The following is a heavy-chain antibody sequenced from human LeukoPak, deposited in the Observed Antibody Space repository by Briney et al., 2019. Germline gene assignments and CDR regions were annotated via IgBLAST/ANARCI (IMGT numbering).Heavy chain of an antibody. D-gene: IGHD6-13*01. CDR1: GYTFTDYY. CDR3: AXDXXAXAGXYSXFDP. V-gene: IGHV1-2*02. Sequence: SVKVXXKASGYTFTDYYLHWVRQAPGQGLEWMGWINPNSGGTNYAQKFQGRVTMTRDTSISTAYMELSRLRSEDTAGYYCAXDXXAXAGXYSXFDPWGQGXLVTVSS. J-gene: IGHJ5*02. CDR2: INPNSGGT.